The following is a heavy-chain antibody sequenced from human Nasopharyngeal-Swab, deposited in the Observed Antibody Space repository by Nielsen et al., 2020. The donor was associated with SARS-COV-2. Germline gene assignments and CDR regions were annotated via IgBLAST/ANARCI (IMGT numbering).Heavy chain of an antibody. CDR2: ISYDGNNK. D-gene: IGHD5-12*01. J-gene: IGHJ6*02. CDR3: AKDLAKTVASATPYYYGMDV. V-gene: IGHV3-30*18. Sequence: WIRQPPGKGLEWVSVISYDGNNKYYADSVKGRFTISRDTSKNTLCLQMDSLRAEDTAMYYCAKDLAKTVASATPYYYGMDVWGQGTTVTVSS.